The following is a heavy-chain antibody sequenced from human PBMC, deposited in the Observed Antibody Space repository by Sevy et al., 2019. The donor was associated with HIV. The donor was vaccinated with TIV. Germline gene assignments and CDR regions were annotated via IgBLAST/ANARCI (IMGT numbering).Heavy chain of an antibody. CDR2: IYHTGAA. Sequence: SETLSLTCTVSGGTISSSSYRWGWIRQPPGKGLEWVGSIYHTGAADDNPSLKRRVTMSVDKSKNQFSLQVGSVTAADTAVYYCARWYGNNFDYWGQGALVTVSS. V-gene: IGHV4-39*01. CDR1: GGTISSSSYR. D-gene: IGHD3-10*01. J-gene: IGHJ4*02. CDR3: ARWYGNNFDY.